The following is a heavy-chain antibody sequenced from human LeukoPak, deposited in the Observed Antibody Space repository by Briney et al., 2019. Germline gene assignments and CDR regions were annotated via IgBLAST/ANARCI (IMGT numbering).Heavy chain of an antibody. Sequence: GGSLRLSCAASGFTFSSSGMSWVRQAPGKGLEWVSVIYSGGSTYYADSVKGRFTISRDNSKNTLYLQMNSLRAEDTAVYYCARDQRTYYYDSSGYPDAFDIWGQGTMVTVSS. CDR3: ARDQRTYYYDSSGYPDAFDI. V-gene: IGHV3-66*01. J-gene: IGHJ3*02. CDR2: IYSGGST. D-gene: IGHD3-22*01. CDR1: GFTFSSSG.